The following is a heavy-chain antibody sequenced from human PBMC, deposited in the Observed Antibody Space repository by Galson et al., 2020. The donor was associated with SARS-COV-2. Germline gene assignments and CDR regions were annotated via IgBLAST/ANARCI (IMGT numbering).Heavy chain of an antibody. Sequence: GESLKISCAASGFTFSSYAMSWVRQAPGKGLEWVSAISGSGGSTYYADSVKGRFTISRDNSKNTLYLQMNSLRAEDTAVYYCAKSQYDILTGYHNTYNWFDPWGQGTLVTVCS. CDR1: GFTFSSYA. CDR3: AKSQYDILTGYHNTYNWFDP. V-gene: IGHV3-23*01. D-gene: IGHD3-9*01. J-gene: IGHJ5*02. CDR2: ISGSGGST.